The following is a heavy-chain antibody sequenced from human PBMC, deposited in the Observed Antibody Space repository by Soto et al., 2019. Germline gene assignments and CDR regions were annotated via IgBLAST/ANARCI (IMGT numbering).Heavy chain of an antibody. J-gene: IGHJ5*02. V-gene: IGHV1-18*01. Sequence: ASVKVSCKASGYTFTSYGICWVRQAPGQGLEWMGWISAYNGNTNYAQKLQGRVTMTTDTSTSTAYMELRSLRSDDTAVYYCARVEWIQLWFVGNWFDPWGQGTLVTVSS. CDR2: ISAYNGNT. CDR3: ARVEWIQLWFVGNWFDP. D-gene: IGHD5-18*01. CDR1: GYTFTSYG.